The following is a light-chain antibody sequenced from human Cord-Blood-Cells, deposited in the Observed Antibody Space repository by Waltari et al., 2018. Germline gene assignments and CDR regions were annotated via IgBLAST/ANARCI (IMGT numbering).Light chain of an antibody. Sequence: EIALTQSPGTLSLSPGERDTLPCRASQSVSSSYLAWYQQKPGQAPRLLIYGASSRATGIPDRFSGSGSGTDFTLTISRLEPEDFAVYYCQQYGSSPPITFGQGTRLEIK. V-gene: IGKV3-20*01. CDR2: GAS. CDR1: QSVSSSY. J-gene: IGKJ5*01. CDR3: QQYGSSPPIT.